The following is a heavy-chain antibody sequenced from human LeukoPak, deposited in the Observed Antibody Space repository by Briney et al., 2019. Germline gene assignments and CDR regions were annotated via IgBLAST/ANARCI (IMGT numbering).Heavy chain of an antibody. CDR3: ARVKCGGDCYSGGYYYYMDV. CDR1: GGAISSYY. D-gene: IGHD2-21*01. J-gene: IGHJ6*03. V-gene: IGHV4-59*01. CDR2: IYYRGST. Sequence: SETLSLTCTVSGGAISSYYWSWIRQPPGTGLEWMGYIYYRGSTNYNPSLKSRVTISVDTSKNQFSLKLSSVTAADTAVYYCARVKCGGDCYSGGYYYYMDVWGKGTTVTVSS.